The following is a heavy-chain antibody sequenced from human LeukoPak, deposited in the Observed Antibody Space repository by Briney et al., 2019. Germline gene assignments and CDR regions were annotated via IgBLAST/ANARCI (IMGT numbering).Heavy chain of an antibody. V-gene: IGHV3-20*01. J-gene: IGHJ4*02. CDR3: ARVAAAAGLYYFGY. Sequence: GGSLRLSCAASGFTFDDYGMSWVRHAPGKGLEWVSGINWNGGSTGYADSVKGRFTISRDNAKNSQYLQMNSLRAEDTALYHCARVAAAAGLYYFGYWGQGTLVTVSS. CDR1: GFTFDDYG. CDR2: INWNGGST. D-gene: IGHD6-13*01.